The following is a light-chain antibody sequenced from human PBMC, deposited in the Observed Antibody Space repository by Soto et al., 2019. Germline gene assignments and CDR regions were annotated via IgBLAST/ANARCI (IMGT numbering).Light chain of an antibody. CDR3: QQRSDWPST. CDR1: QSVGSY. J-gene: IGKJ4*01. V-gene: IGKV3-11*01. Sequence: EIVLTQSPATLSLSPGDRATLSCRASQSVGSYLGWYQQRPGQAPRLLIYDASNRATGIPARFSGSGSGTDFTLTIRSLGPEDFAVYYCQQRSDWPSTFGGGTKVEIK. CDR2: DAS.